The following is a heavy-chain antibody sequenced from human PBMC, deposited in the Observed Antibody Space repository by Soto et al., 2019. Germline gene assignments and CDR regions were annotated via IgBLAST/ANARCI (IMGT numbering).Heavy chain of an antibody. Sequence: SGPTLVNPTQTLTLTCTFSGFSLSTSGVGVGWIRQPPGKALEWLALIYWNDDKRYSPSLKSRLTITKDTSKNQVVLTMTNMDPVDTATYYCEHRRSKGSSSNWFDPWGQGTLVTVYS. J-gene: IGHJ5*02. CDR1: GFSLSTSGVG. CDR3: EHRRSKGSSSNWFDP. V-gene: IGHV2-5*01. CDR2: IYWNDDK. D-gene: IGHD6-6*01.